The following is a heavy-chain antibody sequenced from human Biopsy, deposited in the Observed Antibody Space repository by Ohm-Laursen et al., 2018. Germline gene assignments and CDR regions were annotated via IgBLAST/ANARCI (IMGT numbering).Heavy chain of an antibody. CDR1: GFTFSSYA. J-gene: IGHJ4*02. Sequence: SLRLSCAASGFTFSSYAMTWVRQAPGKGLEWVSGIDDSGSSTYYADSVKGRFTISRDNSKNTLYLQMNSLRAEDTAVYYCAEGDWIYYFDYWGQGTLVTVSS. V-gene: IGHV3-23*05. CDR3: AEGDWIYYFDY. CDR2: IDDSGSST. D-gene: IGHD2-21*02.